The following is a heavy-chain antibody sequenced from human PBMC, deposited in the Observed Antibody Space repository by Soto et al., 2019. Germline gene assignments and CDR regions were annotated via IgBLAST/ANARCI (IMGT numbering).Heavy chain of an antibody. CDR1: GFTFTSSA. CDR2: IVVGSGNT. Sequence: ASVKVSCKASGFTFTSSAVQWVRQARGQRLEWIGWIVVGSGNTNYAQKFQERVTITRDMSTSTAYMELSSLRSEDTAVYYCAAESRREGATDYWGQGTLVTVSS. CDR3: AAESRREGATDY. D-gene: IGHD1-26*01. J-gene: IGHJ4*02. V-gene: IGHV1-58*01.